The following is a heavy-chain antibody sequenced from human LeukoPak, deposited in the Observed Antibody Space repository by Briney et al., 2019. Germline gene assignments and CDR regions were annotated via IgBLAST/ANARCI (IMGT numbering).Heavy chain of an antibody. CDR2: INHSGST. V-gene: IGHV4-34*01. D-gene: IGHD2-15*01. CDR1: GGSFSGYY. CDR3: ARGMVVAANGGFDY. J-gene: IGHJ4*02. Sequence: PSETLSLTCAVYGGSFSGYYWSWIRQPPGKGLEWIGEINHSGSTNYNPSLKSRVTISVDTSKNQFSLKLSSVAAADTAVYYCARGMVVAANGGFDYWGQGNLVTVSS.